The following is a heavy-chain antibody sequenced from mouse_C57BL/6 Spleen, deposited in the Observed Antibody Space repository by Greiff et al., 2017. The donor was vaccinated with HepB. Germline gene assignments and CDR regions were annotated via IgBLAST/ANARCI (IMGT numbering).Heavy chain of an antibody. CDR1: GFNIKNTY. CDR2: IDPANGNT. D-gene: IGHD1-2*01. V-gene: IGHV14-3*01. J-gene: IGHJ4*01. Sequence: LEESVAELVRPGASVKLSCTASGFNIKNTYMHWVKQRPEQGLEWIGRIDPANGNTKYAPKFQGKATITADTSSNTAYLQLSSLTSEDTAIYYCARKEYYGYYAMDYWGQGTSVTVSS. CDR3: ARKEYYGYYAMDY.